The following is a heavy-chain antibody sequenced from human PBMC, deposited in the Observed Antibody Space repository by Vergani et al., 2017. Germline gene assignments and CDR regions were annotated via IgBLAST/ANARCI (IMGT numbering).Heavy chain of an antibody. V-gene: IGHV3-23*01. D-gene: IGHD3-3*01. J-gene: IGHJ6*02. CDR1: GFTFNNYA. CDR3: AKIQGYDFWSGYYISPYYYYGMDV. CDR2: ISGSGGST. Sequence: EVQLLESGGGLVQPGGSLRLSCAASGFTFNNYAMTWVRQAPGKGLEWVSAISGSGGSTYYADSVKGRFTISRDNSKNTLYLQMNSLRAEDTAVYYCAKIQGYDFWSGYYISPYYYYGMDVWGQGTTVTVSS.